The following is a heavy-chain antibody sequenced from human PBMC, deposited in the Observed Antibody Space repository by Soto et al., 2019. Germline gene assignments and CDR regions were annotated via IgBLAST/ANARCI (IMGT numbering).Heavy chain of an antibody. D-gene: IGHD3-22*01. CDR2: INAGNGNT. Sequence: QVQLVQSGAEEKKPGASVKVSCKASGYTFTSYAMHWVRQAPGQRLEWMGWINAGNGNTKYSQKFKGRVTIPRDTSASTAYMELSSLRSEDTAVYYCARGSGYYYWDDYWGQGTLVTVSS. V-gene: IGHV1-3*05. CDR3: ARGSGYYYWDDY. J-gene: IGHJ4*02. CDR1: GYTFTSYA.